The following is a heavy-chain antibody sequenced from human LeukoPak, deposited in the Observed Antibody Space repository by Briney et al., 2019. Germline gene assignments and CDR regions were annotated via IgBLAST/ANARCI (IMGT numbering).Heavy chain of an antibody. D-gene: IGHD3-10*01. CDR3: ARSREYYYGSDTPPEIDY. V-gene: IGHV1-69*06. CDR2: IIPIFGTA. J-gene: IGHJ4*02. Sequence: SVKVSCKASGGTFSSYAISWVRQAPGQGLEWMGGIIPIFGTANYAQKFQGSVTITADKSTSTAYMELSSLRSEDTAVYYCARSREYYYGSDTPPEIDYWGQGTLVTVSS. CDR1: GGTFSSYA.